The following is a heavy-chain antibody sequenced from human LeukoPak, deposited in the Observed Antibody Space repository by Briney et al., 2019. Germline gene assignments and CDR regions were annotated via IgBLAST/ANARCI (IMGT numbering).Heavy chain of an antibody. CDR3: ARVALTAAGTMWANSHFDY. J-gene: IGHJ4*02. D-gene: IGHD6-13*01. CDR1: GYTFTGYY. Sequence: ASVKVSCKASGYTFTGYYMHWVRQAPGQGLEWMGWINPNSGGTNYAQKFQGRVTMTRDTSISTAYMALSRLRSDDTAVYYCARVALTAAGTMWANSHFDYWGQGTLVTVSS. CDR2: INPNSGGT. V-gene: IGHV1-2*02.